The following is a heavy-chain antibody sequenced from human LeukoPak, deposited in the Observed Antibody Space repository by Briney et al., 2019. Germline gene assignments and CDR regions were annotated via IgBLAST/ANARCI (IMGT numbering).Heavy chain of an antibody. J-gene: IGHJ4*02. Sequence: PGGSLRLSCAASGFTFSSYSMDWVRQAPGKGLEWVSSISCSSSYIYYADSVEGRFTISRDNAKNSLYLQMNSLRAEDTAVYYCAIAALMYWGQGTLVTVSS. D-gene: IGHD6-6*01. CDR1: GFTFSSYS. V-gene: IGHV3-21*01. CDR2: ISCSSSYI. CDR3: AIAALMY.